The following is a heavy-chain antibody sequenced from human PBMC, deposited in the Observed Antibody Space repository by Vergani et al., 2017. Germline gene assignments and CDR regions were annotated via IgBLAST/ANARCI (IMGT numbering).Heavy chain of an antibody. CDR1: GFTFSSYA. D-gene: IGHD4-17*01. Sequence: EVQLLESGGGLVQPGGSLRLSCAASGFTFSSYAMSWVRQAPGKGLEWVSAISGSGGSTYYADSVKGRFTISRDNSKNTLYLQMNSLRAEDTAVYYCAKDPRDYGDYLDWXFDLWGRGTLVTVSS. J-gene: IGHJ2*01. CDR3: AKDPRDYGDYLDWXFDL. V-gene: IGHV3-23*01. CDR2: ISGSGGST.